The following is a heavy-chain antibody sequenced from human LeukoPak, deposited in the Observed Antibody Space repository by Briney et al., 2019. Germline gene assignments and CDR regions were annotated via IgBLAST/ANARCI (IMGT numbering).Heavy chain of an antibody. CDR3: ARNGWPGKYCSNTSCFYNWFDP. CDR2: INPSGGST. Sequence: ASVKVSCKASGYTFTSYYMHWVRQAPGQGLEWMGIINPSGGSTSYAQKFQGRVTMTRDTSTSTAYMELSRLRSDDTAVYYCARNGWPGKYCSNTSCFYNWFDPWGQGTLVTVSS. D-gene: IGHD2-2*01. V-gene: IGHV1-46*01. J-gene: IGHJ5*02. CDR1: GYTFTSYY.